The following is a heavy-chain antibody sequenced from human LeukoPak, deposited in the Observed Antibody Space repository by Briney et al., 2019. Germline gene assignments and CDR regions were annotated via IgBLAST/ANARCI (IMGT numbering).Heavy chain of an antibody. CDR2: IYYSGST. D-gene: IGHD6-13*01. Sequence: PSETLSLTCTVSGGSISSYYWSWIRQPPGKGLEWIGYIYYSGSTNYNPSLKSRVTISVDTSKNQFSLKLSSVTAADTAVYYCGRRPGYSSSWFDYWGQGTLVTVSS. CDR1: GGSISSYY. V-gene: IGHV4-59*08. J-gene: IGHJ4*02. CDR3: GRRPGYSSSWFDY.